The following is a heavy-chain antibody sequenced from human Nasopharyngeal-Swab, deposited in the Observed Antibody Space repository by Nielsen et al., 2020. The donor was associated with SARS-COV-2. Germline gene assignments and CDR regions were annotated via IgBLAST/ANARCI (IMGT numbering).Heavy chain of an antibody. CDR3: VRSSSWYYFDY. Sequence: SETLSLTCTVSGDSIAYSTFYWGSIRQPPGKGLEWIGNIYYNGNTYQNPSLKSRLTISVDKSKNQFFLQLSSVTAADTAVYYCVRSSSWYYFDYWAQGTQVTVSS. CDR2: IYYNGNT. V-gene: IGHV4-39*01. D-gene: IGHD6-13*01. CDR1: GDSIAYSTFY. J-gene: IGHJ4*02.